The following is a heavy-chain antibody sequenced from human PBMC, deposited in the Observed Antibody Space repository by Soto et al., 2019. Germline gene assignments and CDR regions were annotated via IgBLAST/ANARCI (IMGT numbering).Heavy chain of an antibody. CDR2: FYPGDSTS. CDR3: ARIIGYCRNNDCSWTFDI. D-gene: IGHD2-2*03. V-gene: IGHV5-51*01. Sequence: GESLKISCKTSGYSFISYWVAWVRQKPGKGLEWMGTFYPGDSTSAYSPSFQGQVTISVDKSISTAYLHLSSLKASDTAMYYCARIIGYCRNNDCSWTFDIWGQGTTVTVSS. J-gene: IGHJ3*02. CDR1: GYSFISYW.